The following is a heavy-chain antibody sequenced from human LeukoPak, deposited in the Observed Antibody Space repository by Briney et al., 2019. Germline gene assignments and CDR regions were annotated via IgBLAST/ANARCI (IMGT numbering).Heavy chain of an antibody. Sequence: GASVKVSCKASGYTFTSYGISWVRQAPGQGLEWMGWISAYNGNTKYAQKLQGRVTMTTDTSTSTAYMELRSLRSDDTAVYYCARAPEGGIVVVVANEADYWGQGTLVTVSS. V-gene: IGHV1-18*01. CDR2: ISAYNGNT. CDR3: ARAPEGGIVVVVANEADY. CDR1: GYTFTSYG. D-gene: IGHD2-15*01. J-gene: IGHJ4*02.